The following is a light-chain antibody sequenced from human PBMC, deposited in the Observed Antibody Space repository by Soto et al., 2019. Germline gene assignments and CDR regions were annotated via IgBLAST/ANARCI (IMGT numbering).Light chain of an antibody. J-gene: IGKJ1*01. Sequence: EIVLTQSPGALSSSPGETITLSCRASQSVSSNYLAWYQQKPGQAPRLLVYGASSRATGIPDRFSGSGSGTDFTLTIIRLEPEDFAVYYCQQYCATLWTFGQGTKV. CDR3: QQYCATLWT. CDR2: GAS. V-gene: IGKV3-20*01. CDR1: QSVSSNY.